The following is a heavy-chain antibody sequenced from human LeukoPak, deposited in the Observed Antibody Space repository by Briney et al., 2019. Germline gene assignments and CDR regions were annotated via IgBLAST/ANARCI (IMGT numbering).Heavy chain of an antibody. CDR1: GGSISSTNW. D-gene: IGHD3-22*01. CDR3: AKKYYYDSRPLDY. J-gene: IGHJ4*02. Sequence: PAGTLSLTCAVSGGSISSTNWWSGVRQPPGKGLEWIGEIYHSGSTNYNPSLKSRVTISVDKSKNQFSLRLSSVTAADTAVYYCAKKYYYDSRPLDYWGQGTLVTVSS. V-gene: IGHV4-4*02. CDR2: IYHSGST.